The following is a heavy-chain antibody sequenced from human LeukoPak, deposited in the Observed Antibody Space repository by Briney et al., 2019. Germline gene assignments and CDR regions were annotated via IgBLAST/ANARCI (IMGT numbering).Heavy chain of an antibody. CDR3: AGRGDSSGYNYIDY. D-gene: IGHD3-22*01. J-gene: IGHJ4*02. Sequence: GGSLRLSCAASGFTFSDYYMNWIRQAPGKGLERVSYISSSGNTIYYADSVKGRFTISRDNAKNSLYLQMNSLRAEDTALYYCAGRGDSSGYNYIDYWGQGTLVTVSS. CDR1: GFTFSDYY. CDR2: ISSSGNTI. V-gene: IGHV3-11*04.